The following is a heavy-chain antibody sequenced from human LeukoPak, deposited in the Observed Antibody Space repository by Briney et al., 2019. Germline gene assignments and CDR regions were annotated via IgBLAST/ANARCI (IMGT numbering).Heavy chain of an antibody. CDR2: INPNSGGT. CDR1: GYTFTSYG. Sequence: ASVKVSCKASGYTFTSYGISWVRQAPGQGLEWMGWINPNSGGTNYAQKFQGRVTMTRDTSISTAYMELSRLRSDDTAVYYCARLGTAMVTDYWGQGTLVTVSS. D-gene: IGHD5-18*01. CDR3: ARLGTAMVTDY. J-gene: IGHJ4*02. V-gene: IGHV1-2*02.